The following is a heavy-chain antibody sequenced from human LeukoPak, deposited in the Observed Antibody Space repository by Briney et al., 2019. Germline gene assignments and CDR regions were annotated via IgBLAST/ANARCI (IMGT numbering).Heavy chain of an antibody. D-gene: IGHD3-22*01. CDR1: GFTFSSYG. CDR2: IWYDGSNK. Sequence: GGSLGLSCAASGFTFSSYGMHWVRQAPGKGLEWVAVIWYDGSNKYYADSVKGRFTISRDNSKNTLYLQMNSLRAEDTAVYYCARPALPMIVVDTDAFDIWGQGTMVTVSS. CDR3: ARPALPMIVVDTDAFDI. J-gene: IGHJ3*02. V-gene: IGHV3-33*01.